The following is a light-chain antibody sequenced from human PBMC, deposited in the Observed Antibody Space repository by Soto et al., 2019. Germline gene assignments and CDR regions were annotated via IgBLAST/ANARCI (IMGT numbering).Light chain of an antibody. CDR3: QHYNSYSEA. CDR1: QTISSW. Sequence: DIHMTQSPSTLAASVLDRVTITFRASQTISSWLAWYQQKPGKAPKLLIYKASTLKSGVPSRFSGSGSGTEFTLTISSLQPDDFATYYCQHYNSYSEAFGQGTKVDIK. J-gene: IGKJ1*01. V-gene: IGKV1-5*03. CDR2: KAS.